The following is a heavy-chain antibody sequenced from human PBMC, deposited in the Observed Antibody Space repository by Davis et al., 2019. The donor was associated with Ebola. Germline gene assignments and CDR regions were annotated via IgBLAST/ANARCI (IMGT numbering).Heavy chain of an antibody. CDR1: GYSFTSYW. J-gene: IGHJ5*02. D-gene: IGHD3-10*01. CDR2: IYPGDSDT. Sequence: GESLKISCKGSGYSFTSYWIGWVRQMPGKGLEWMGIIYPGDSDTRYSPSFQGQVTISADKSISTAYLQWSSLKASDTAMYYCARHPPDYYGSGSYLWNWFDPWGQGTLVTVSS. V-gene: IGHV5-51*01. CDR3: ARHPPDYYGSGSYLWNWFDP.